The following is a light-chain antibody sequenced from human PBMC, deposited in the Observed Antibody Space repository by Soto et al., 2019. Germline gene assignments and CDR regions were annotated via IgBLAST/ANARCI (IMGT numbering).Light chain of an antibody. CDR3: QQTYSTPYT. J-gene: IGKJ2*01. CDR1: QSITSY. V-gene: IGKV1-39*01. CDR2: AAS. Sequence: DIQMTQSPSSLSASVGDRVTITCRAGQSITSYLNWYQQKPGKAPKLLIYAASSLRSGVPSRFSGSGSGTDFTLTISSLQSEDFATYYCQQTYSTPYTFGQGTKLEIK.